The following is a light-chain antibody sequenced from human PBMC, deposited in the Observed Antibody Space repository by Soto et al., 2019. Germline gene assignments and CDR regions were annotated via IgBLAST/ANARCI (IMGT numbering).Light chain of an antibody. Sequence: AIRMTQSPSSLSASTGDRVTISCRASQGISSYLAWYQKKPGKAPKLLIYAASTLQSGVPSRFSGSGSGTDFTLTISCLQSEDFATYYCQQYYIYPRAFGQGTKVEIK. CDR1: QGISSY. J-gene: IGKJ1*01. CDR2: AAS. V-gene: IGKV1-8*01. CDR3: QQYYIYPRA.